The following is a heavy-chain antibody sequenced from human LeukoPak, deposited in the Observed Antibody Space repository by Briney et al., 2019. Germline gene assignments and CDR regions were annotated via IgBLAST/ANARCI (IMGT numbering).Heavy chain of an antibody. V-gene: IGHV1-69*04. D-gene: IGHD5/OR15-5a*01. J-gene: IGHJ5*02. CDR1: VGTFSSYA. Sequence: SVKVSCKASVGTFSSYAISWVGQAPGQGLEWVGRIIPILGIANYAQKIQGRVTITADKSTSTDYMELSSLRSEDTDVYYCARDYPHIPPPTSTWFDPWGQGTLVTVSS. CDR2: IIPILGIA. CDR3: ARDYPHIPPPTSTWFDP.